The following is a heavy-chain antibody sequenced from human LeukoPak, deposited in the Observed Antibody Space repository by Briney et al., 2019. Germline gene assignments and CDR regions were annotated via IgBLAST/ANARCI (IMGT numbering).Heavy chain of an antibody. D-gene: IGHD5-18*01. CDR3: ARDPGYSYGPPDYYFDY. CDR2: INPSGGST. V-gene: IGHV1-46*01. J-gene: IGHJ4*02. Sequence: GPTVKVSCKASGYTFTSYYMHWVRQAPGQGLEWMGIINPSGGSTSYAQRFQGRVTMTRDTSTSTVYMELSSLRSEDTAVYYCARDPGYSYGPPDYYFDYWGQGTLVTVSS. CDR1: GYTFTSYY.